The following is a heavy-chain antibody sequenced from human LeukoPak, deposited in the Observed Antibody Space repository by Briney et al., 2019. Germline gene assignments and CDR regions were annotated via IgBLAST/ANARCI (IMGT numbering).Heavy chain of an antibody. D-gene: IGHD2-8*02. Sequence: GGSLRLSCAASGFTFDDYGMSWVRQAPGKGPEWVSGINWNGGSTGYADSVRGRFTISRDNAKNSLYLQMNSLRAEDTALYYCARDAGGGQQRDGWFDPWGQGTLVTVSS. CDR3: ARDAGGGQQRDGWFDP. CDR2: INWNGGST. J-gene: IGHJ5*02. CDR1: GFTFDDYG. V-gene: IGHV3-20*04.